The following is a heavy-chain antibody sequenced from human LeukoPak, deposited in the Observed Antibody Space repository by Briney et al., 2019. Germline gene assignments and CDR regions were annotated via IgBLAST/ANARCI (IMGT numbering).Heavy chain of an antibody. CDR1: GYSISSGYY. D-gene: IGHD6-13*01. Sequence: PSETLSLTCTVSGYSISSGYYWGWIRQPPGKGLEWIGTMEWIGTSYHGGSTYYNPSLKSRVTISVDTSKNQFSLKLSSVTAADTAVYYCARVTHSSSWYASYFDYWGQGTLVTVSS. CDR2: SYHGGST. CDR3: ARVTHSSSWYASYFDY. V-gene: IGHV4-38-2*02. J-gene: IGHJ4*02.